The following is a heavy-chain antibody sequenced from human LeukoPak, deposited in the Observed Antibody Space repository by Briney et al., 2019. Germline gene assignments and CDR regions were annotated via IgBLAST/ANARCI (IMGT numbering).Heavy chain of an antibody. Sequence: SVKVSCKASGGTFSSYAISWVRQAPGQGLEWMGGIIPIFGTANYAQKFQGRVTITADESTSTAYMELSSLRSEDTVVYYCARTRNIVVVPAAMSAFDIWGQGTMVTVSS. V-gene: IGHV1-69*13. J-gene: IGHJ3*02. D-gene: IGHD2-2*01. CDR1: GGTFSSYA. CDR2: IIPIFGTA. CDR3: ARTRNIVVVPAAMSAFDI.